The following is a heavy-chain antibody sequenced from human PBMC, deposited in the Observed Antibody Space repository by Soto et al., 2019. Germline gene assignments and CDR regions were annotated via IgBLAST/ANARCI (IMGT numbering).Heavy chain of an antibody. Sequence: GGSLRLSCAASGFTFSSYAMSRVRQAPGNGLEWVSAISGSGGSTYYADSVKGRFTISRDNSKNTLYLQMNSLRAEDTAVYYCAKYSSGWYDAFDIWGQGTMVTVSS. CDR2: ISGSGGST. V-gene: IGHV3-23*01. D-gene: IGHD6-19*01. J-gene: IGHJ3*02. CDR1: GFTFSSYA. CDR3: AKYSSGWYDAFDI.